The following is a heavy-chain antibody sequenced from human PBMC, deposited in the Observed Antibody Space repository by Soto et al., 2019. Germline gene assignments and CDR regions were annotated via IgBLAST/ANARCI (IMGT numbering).Heavy chain of an antibody. D-gene: IGHD3-22*01. CDR3: AKDYRNYDSSGYYV. V-gene: IGHV3-23*01. CDR1: ELTISSHA. J-gene: IGHJ4*02. Sequence: GPLRHSCAASELTISSHAMSWIRKTPGKGLEWVSTISGSGGSTYYADSVKGRFTISRDNSKNTLYLQMNSLRAEDTAVYYCAKDYRNYDSSGYYVRGKGTLVTVSS. CDR2: ISGSGGST.